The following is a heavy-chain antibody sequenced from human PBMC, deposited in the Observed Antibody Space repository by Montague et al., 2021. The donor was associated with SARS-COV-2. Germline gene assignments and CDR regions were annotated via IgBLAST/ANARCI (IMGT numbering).Heavy chain of an antibody. Sequence: SETLSLTCTVSGGSIITSDYYWSWLRQPPGKGLEWIGSSYYSGSTSYNPSLTSRVTISVDTSKNQFSLKLASVIAADTAVYYCARHEGRGPGGKDWFDSWGQGTLVTVSS. D-gene: IGHD4-23*01. J-gene: IGHJ5*01. V-gene: IGHV4-39*01. CDR2: SYYSGST. CDR1: GGSIITSDYY. CDR3: ARHEGRGPGGKDWFDS.